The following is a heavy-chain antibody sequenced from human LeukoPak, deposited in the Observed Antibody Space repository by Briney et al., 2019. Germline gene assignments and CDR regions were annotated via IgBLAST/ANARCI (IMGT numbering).Heavy chain of an antibody. CDR1: GGSFSVYY. J-gene: IGHJ4*02. CDR3: ARGRLRYFDEY. D-gene: IGHD3-9*01. CDR2: ITFGGTT. Sequence: PSETLSLTCGIYGGSFSVYYWSWIRQTPGKGLEWLGEITFGGTTNYNPSLKSRITISLDTSKNQFYLNLTSVTAADTAVYYCARGRLRYFDEYWGQGTLVTVSS. V-gene: IGHV4-34*01.